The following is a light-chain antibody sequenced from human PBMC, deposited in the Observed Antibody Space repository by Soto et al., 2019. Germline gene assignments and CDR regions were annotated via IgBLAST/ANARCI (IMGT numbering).Light chain of an antibody. CDR1: QSLHSNF. Sequence: DIVLTQFPGTLSLSPGDRATISCRASQSLHSNFLVWYQKKPGQAPRLLISSASLRATGLPDRFSGSGAGTDFTLIISRLDHEDFALYYCHQSGISPLTFGPGTRVDVK. CDR3: HQSGISPLT. J-gene: IGKJ3*01. CDR2: SAS. V-gene: IGKV3-20*01.